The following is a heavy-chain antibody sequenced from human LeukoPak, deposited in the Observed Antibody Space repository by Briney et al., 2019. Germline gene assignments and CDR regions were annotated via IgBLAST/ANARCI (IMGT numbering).Heavy chain of an antibody. J-gene: IGHJ4*02. D-gene: IGHD1-1*01. CDR3: ARAKTTPFDY. V-gene: IGHV3-21*01. CDR1: GFTFSSYS. CDR2: ITSSSSYI. Sequence: WGSLRLFCAASGFTFSSYSMNWVRQAPGQGLESISYITSSSSYIYYAASVKRRFTISNDNDKNSLYLHMNSPRAEDTAVYYCARAKTTPFDYWGQGTLVTVSS.